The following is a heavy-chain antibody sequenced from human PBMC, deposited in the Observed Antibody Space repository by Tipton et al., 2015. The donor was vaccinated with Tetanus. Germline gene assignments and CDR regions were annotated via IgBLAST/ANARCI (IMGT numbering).Heavy chain of an antibody. CDR1: GGSISSYY. CDR2: IYYSGST. Sequence: TLSLTCTVSGGSISSYYWSWIRQPPGKGLEWIGYIYYSGSTNYNPSLKSRVTISVDTSKNQFSLKLSSVTAADTAVYYCARGFSSSWYNYFDYWGQGTLVTVSS. V-gene: IGHV4-59*12. D-gene: IGHD6-13*01. J-gene: IGHJ4*02. CDR3: ARGFSSSWYNYFDY.